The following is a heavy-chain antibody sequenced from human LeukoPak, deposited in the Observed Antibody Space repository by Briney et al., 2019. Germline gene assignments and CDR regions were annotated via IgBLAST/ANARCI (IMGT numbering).Heavy chain of an antibody. J-gene: IGHJ4*02. CDR2: ISSSSSTI. Sequence: PGGSLRLSCAASGFTFSSYSMNWVRQAPGKGLEWVSYISSSSSTIYYADSVKGRFTISRDNAKNSLYLQMNSLRDEDTAVYYCARVVFSSVRGEKGGFDYWGQGTLVTVSS. CDR3: ARVVFSSVRGEKGGFDY. D-gene: IGHD3-10*01. CDR1: GFTFSSYS. V-gene: IGHV3-48*02.